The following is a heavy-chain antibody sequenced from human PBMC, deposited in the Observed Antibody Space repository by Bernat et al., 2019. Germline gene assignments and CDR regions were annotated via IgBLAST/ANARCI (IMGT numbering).Heavy chain of an antibody. Sequence: QVQLVESGGGVVQPGRSLRLSCAASGFTFSSYGMHWVRQAPGKGLEWVAVISYDGSNKYYADSVKCRFTISRDNSKNTMYMQMNSLRAEDTTVYYCAKDLGYCSSTSCYFDYYIDVWGEGTTVTVSS. CDR3: AKDLGYCSSTSCYFDYYIDV. CDR1: GFTFSSYG. CDR2: ISYDGSNK. J-gene: IGHJ6*03. V-gene: IGHV3-30*18. D-gene: IGHD2-2*01.